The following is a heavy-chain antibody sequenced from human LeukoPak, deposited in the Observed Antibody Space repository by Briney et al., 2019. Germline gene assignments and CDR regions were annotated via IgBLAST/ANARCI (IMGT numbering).Heavy chain of an antibody. J-gene: IGHJ5*02. D-gene: IGHD6-6*01. CDR2: INPSGGST. V-gene: IGHV1-46*01. CDR1: GXTFTSYY. Sequence: SXKAXGXTFTSYYMHWVRQAPGQGLEWMGIINPSGGSTSYAQKFQGRVTMTRDTSTSTVYMELSSLRSEDTALYYCAKGSSSSDWFDPWGQGTLVTVSS. CDR3: AKGSSSSDWFDP.